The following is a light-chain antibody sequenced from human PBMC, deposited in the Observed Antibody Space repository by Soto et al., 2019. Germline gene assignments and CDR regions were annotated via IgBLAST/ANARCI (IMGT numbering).Light chain of an antibody. Sequence: QSVLTQPPSVSGSPGQSVAISCTGTSSDVGSYNRVSWYQQPPGTAPKLMIYDVNNRPSGVPDRFSGSKSGNTASLTISGLQAEDEADYYCSSYTISSTYVFGNGTKVTV. CDR1: SSDVGSYNR. CDR2: DVN. J-gene: IGLJ1*01. CDR3: SSYTISSTYV. V-gene: IGLV2-18*02.